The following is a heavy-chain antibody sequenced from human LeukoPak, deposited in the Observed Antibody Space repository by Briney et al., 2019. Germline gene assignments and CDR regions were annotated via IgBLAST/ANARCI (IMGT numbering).Heavy chain of an antibody. Sequence: SETLSLTSTVSGYSISSGYYWGWIRQPPGKGLEWIGSIYHSGSTYYNPSLKSRVTISVDTSKNQFSLKLSSVTAADTAVYYCARGIAAAVKYNWFDPWGQGTLVTVSS. CDR1: GYSISSGYY. D-gene: IGHD6-13*01. J-gene: IGHJ5*02. CDR2: IYHSGST. CDR3: ARGIAAAVKYNWFDP. V-gene: IGHV4-38-2*02.